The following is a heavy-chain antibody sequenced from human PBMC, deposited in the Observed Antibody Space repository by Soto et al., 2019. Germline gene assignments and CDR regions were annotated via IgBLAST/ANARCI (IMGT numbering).Heavy chain of an antibody. J-gene: IGHJ4*02. CDR1: GFTFRSYS. D-gene: IGHD5-12*01. CDR2: ISSSSSYI. Sequence: PGGSLRLSCAASGFTFRSYSMNWVGQAPGKGLEWVSSISSSSSYIYYADSVKGRFTISRDNAKNSLYLQMNSLRAEDTAVYYCARARGYSGYGATPDYWGQGTLVTVSS. CDR3: ARARGYSGYGATPDY. V-gene: IGHV3-21*01.